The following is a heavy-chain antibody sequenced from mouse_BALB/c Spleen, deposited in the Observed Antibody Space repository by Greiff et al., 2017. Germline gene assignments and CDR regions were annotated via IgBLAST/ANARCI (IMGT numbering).Heavy chain of an antibody. V-gene: IGHV2-2*02. Sequence: VQVVESGPGLVQPSQSLSITCTVSGFSLTSYGVHWVRQSPGKGLEWLGVIWSGGSTDYNAAFISRLSISKDNSKSQVFFKMNSLQANDTAIYYCARIYYDYYYAMDYWGQGTSVTVSS. D-gene: IGHD2-4*01. CDR2: IWSGGST. CDR3: ARIYYDYYYAMDY. J-gene: IGHJ4*01. CDR1: GFSLTSYG.